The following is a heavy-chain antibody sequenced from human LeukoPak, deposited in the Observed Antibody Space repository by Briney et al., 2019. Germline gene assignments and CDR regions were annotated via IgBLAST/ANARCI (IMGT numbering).Heavy chain of an antibody. Sequence: WASVKVSCKASGGTSNSHAISWVRQAPGQGLEWMGRIIPNLGTTNRAQNFQDRVTLTADKSTNTAYMELTSLTSDDTAVYYCATTNDGGGYQWGDFFDFWGQGTLVTVSP. CDR1: GGTSNSHA. D-gene: IGHD3-22*01. J-gene: IGHJ4*02. CDR2: IIPNLGTT. V-gene: IGHV1-69*04. CDR3: ATTNDGGGYQWGDFFDF.